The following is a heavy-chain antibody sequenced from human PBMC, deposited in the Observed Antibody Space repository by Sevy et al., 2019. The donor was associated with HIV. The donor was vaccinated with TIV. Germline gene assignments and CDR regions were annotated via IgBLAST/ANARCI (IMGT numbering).Heavy chain of an antibody. D-gene: IGHD5-18*01. Sequence: ASVKVSCKASGYTFTGYYMHWVRQAPGQGLEWMGWINPNSGGTNYAQKFQGWVTMTRDTSISTAYMELSMLRSDDTAVYYCARVVWIQLWNGDFDIWGQGTMVTVSS. CDR3: ARVVWIQLWNGDFDI. V-gene: IGHV1-2*04. CDR2: INPNSGGT. CDR1: GYTFTGYY. J-gene: IGHJ3*02.